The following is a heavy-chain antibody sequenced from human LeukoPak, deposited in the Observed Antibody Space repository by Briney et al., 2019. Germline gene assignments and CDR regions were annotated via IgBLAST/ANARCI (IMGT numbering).Heavy chain of an antibody. CDR2: FYSGGNT. J-gene: IGHJ4*02. CDR3: AKLPSSGWLDY. D-gene: IGHD6-19*01. CDR1: GFTVSNNY. V-gene: IGHV3-53*01. Sequence: GGSLRLSCVVSGFTVSNNYMSWVRQAPGKGLEWVSAFYSGGNTYYTGSVKGRFIISRDSSKNTLYLQMNNLSPEDTAMYYCAKLPSSGWLDYWGQGTLVTVSS.